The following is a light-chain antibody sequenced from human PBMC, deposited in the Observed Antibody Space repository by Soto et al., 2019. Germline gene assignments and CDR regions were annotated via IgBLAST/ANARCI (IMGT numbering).Light chain of an antibody. J-gene: IGKJ1*01. Sequence: EVVMTQYTATPSVSSGERATLSCRASQSVSSNLAWYQQKPGQAPRLLIYGASTRATGIPARFSGSGSGTDFTLTISRLEPEDFAVYYCRQYGSSGTFGQGTKVDI. CDR2: GAS. V-gene: IGKV3-15*01. CDR3: RQYGSSGT. CDR1: QSVSSN.